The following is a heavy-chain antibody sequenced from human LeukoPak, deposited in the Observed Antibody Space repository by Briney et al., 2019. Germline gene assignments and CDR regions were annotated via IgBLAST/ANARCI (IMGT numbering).Heavy chain of an antibody. J-gene: IGHJ3*02. CDR2: IPGGGST. CDR3: ARGGDTIGSIRSPFDI. CDR1: GFTVSDNY. D-gene: IGHD3-22*01. V-gene: IGHV3-53*01. Sequence: GGSLRLSCAASGFTVSDNYTSWVRPAAGKGLEWDSAIPGGGSTYYADSVKGRFIISRDNSKNTVYLQLDSLRAEDTAVYYCARGGDTIGSIRSPFDIWGQGTMVTVSS.